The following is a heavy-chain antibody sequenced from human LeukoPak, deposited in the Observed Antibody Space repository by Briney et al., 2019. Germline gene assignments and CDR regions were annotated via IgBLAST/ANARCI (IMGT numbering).Heavy chain of an antibody. J-gene: IGHJ4*02. CDR3: ARDLSVAGYDY. Sequence: GVLRLSCAASGFTVSSNYMSWVRQAPGKGLEWVSVIYSGGSTYYADSVKGRFTISRDNSKNTLYLQMNSLRAEDTAVYYCARDLSVAGYDYWGQGTLVTVSS. D-gene: IGHD6-19*01. V-gene: IGHV3-53*01. CDR1: GFTVSSNY. CDR2: IYSGGST.